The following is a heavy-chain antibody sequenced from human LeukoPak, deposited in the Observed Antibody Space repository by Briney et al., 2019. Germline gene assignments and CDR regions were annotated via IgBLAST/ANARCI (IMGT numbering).Heavy chain of an antibody. CDR2: VYYSGST. CDR1: GGSISSYY. V-gene: IGHV4-59*08. J-gene: IGHJ4*02. Sequence: PSETLSLTCTVSGGSISSYYWSWIRQPPGKGLEWIGYVYYSGSTNYNPSLKSRVTISVDTSKNQLSLKLRSVTAADTAVYYCARGAISMAGVPFDNWGQGTLVTVSS. D-gene: IGHD6-19*01. CDR3: ARGAISMAGVPFDN.